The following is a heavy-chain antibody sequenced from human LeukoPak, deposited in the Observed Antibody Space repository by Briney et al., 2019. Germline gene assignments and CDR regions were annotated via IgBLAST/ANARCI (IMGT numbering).Heavy chain of an antibody. D-gene: IGHD3-3*01. Sequence: ASVKASCKASGYTFTGYYMHWVRQAPGQGLEWMGWINPNSGGTNYAQKFQGRVTMTRDTSISTAYMELSGLRSDDTAVYYCARGARLEWSQSGDYWGQGTLVTVSS. CDR2: INPNSGGT. CDR3: ARGARLEWSQSGDY. CDR1: GYTFTGYY. V-gene: IGHV1-2*02. J-gene: IGHJ4*02.